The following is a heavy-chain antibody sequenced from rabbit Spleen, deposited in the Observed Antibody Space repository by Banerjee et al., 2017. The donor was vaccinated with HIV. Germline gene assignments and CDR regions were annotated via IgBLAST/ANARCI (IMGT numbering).Heavy chain of an antibody. CDR1: GVSFSGSSY. Sequence: EQLEESGGGLVKSEGSLTLTCKASGVSFSGSSYMCWVRQAPGKGLEWIACIEGGSSSFTYFASWAKGRFTISKASSTTVTLQMTSLTAADTATYFCARDTSSSFSSYGMDLWGPGTLVTVS. CDR2: IEGGSSSFT. CDR3: ARDTSSSFSSYGMDL. J-gene: IGHJ6*01. V-gene: IGHV1S45*01. D-gene: IGHD1-1*01.